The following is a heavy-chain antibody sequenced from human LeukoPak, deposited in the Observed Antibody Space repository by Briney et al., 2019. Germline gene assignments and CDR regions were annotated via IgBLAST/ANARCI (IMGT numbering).Heavy chain of an antibody. CDR1: GDSISSYF. V-gene: IGHV4-59*01. CDR3: ARDSHSVDTATPRGSDP. CDR2: FHDSGSA. J-gene: IGHJ5*02. D-gene: IGHD2-15*01. Sequence: PSETLSLTCTVSGDSISSYFWSWIRQPPGKGLEWIGYFHDSGSANYNPSLKSRITMSVDTSKNQFSLKLRSVTAADTAVYYCARDSHSVDTATPRGSDPWGQGTLVTVSS.